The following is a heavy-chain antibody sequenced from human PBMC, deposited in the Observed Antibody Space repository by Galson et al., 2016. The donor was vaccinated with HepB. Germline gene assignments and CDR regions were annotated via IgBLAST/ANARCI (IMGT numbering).Heavy chain of an antibody. CDR2: TSHSGST. CDR1: GGSFSGSY. Sequence: SETLSLTCGVYGGSFSGSYWSWIRQPPGKGLEWIGETSHSGSTYYSPSLKRRVTISVDTSKTQFSPRLTSVTAADTAVYYCARSPKGRGIASRPATRSYYFDYWGQGTLVTVSS. J-gene: IGHJ4*02. D-gene: IGHD6-6*01. CDR3: ARSPKGRGIASRPATRSYYFDY. V-gene: IGHV4-34*01.